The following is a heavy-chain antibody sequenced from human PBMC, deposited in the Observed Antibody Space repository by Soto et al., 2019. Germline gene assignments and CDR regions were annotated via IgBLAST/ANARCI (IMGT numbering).Heavy chain of an antibody. J-gene: IGHJ4*02. CDR3: ARDRTYYYDSSGYYYATYFDY. CDR2: IWYDGSNK. Sequence: QVQLVESGGGVVQPGRSLRLSCAASGFTFSSYGMHWVRQAPGKGLEWVAVIWYDGSNKYYADSVKGRFTISRDTSKNTLYLQMNSLRAEDTAVYYCARDRTYYYDSSGYYYATYFDYWGQGTLVTVSS. CDR1: GFTFSSYG. D-gene: IGHD3-22*01. V-gene: IGHV3-33*01.